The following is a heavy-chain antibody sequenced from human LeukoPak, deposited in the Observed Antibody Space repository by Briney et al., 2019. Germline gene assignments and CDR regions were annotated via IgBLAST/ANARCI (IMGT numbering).Heavy chain of an antibody. Sequence: GGSLRLSCAASGFTFSNYAMSWVRQAPGKGLEWVSSITTSSSYIYYADSVKGRFTISRDNAKNSLFLQMNSLRAEDTAVYYCATDLIHYYASGAKTWGQGTLVTVSS. V-gene: IGHV3-21*01. CDR1: GFTFSNYA. J-gene: IGHJ5*02. CDR2: ITTSSSYI. CDR3: ATDLIHYYASGAKT. D-gene: IGHD3-10*01.